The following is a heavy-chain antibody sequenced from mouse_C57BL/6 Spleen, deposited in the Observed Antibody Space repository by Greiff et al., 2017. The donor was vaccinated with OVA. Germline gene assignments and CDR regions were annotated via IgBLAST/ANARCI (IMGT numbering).Heavy chain of an antibody. J-gene: IGHJ1*03. CDR2: IDPETGGT. CDR1: GYTFTDYE. Sequence: VQRVESGAELVRPGASVTLSCKASGYTFTDYEMHWVKQTPVHGLEWIGAIDPETGGTAYNQKFKGKAILTADKSSSTAYMELRSLTSEDSAVYYCTRTYYSNYRWYFDVWGTGTTVTVSS. D-gene: IGHD2-5*01. CDR3: TRTYYSNYRWYFDV. V-gene: IGHV1-15*01.